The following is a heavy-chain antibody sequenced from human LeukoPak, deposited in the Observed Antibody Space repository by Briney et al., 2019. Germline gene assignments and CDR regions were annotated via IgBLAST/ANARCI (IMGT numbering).Heavy chain of an antibody. J-gene: IGHJ4*02. CDR2: ISAYNGNT. V-gene: IGHV1-18*01. CDR1: GYTFTSYG. CDR3: ARDMEIPYDYVWGELGD. D-gene: IGHD3-16*01. Sequence: ASVKVSCKASGYTFTSYGISWVRQAPGQGLEWMGWISAYNGNTNYAQKLQGRVTMTTDTSTSTAYMELWSLRSGDTAVYYCARDMEIPYDYVWGELGDWGQGTLVTVSS.